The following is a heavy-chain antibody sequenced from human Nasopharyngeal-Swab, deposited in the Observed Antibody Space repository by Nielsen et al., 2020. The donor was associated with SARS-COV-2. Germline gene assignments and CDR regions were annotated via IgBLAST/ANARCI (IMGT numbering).Heavy chain of an antibody. J-gene: IGHJ5*02. CDR3: ARDGCRTITCQGGGNWFDP. V-gene: IGHV1-46*01. CDR1: GYTFTTYH. D-gene: IGHD1-14*01. CDR2: INPSGGRT. Sequence: ASVNVSCKASGYTFTTYHMHWLRQAPGQGLEWMGIINPSGGRTSYAQKFQGRVTMTRDTSTSTVYMELSSLRSEDTAVYYCARDGCRTITCQGGGNWFDPWGQGTLVTVSS.